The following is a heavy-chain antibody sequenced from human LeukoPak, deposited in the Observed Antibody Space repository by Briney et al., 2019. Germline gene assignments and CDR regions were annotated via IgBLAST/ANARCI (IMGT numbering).Heavy chain of an antibody. CDR1: GFTFSSYW. CDR2: IKQDGSEK. CDR3: ARAGSGWFPDAFDI. J-gene: IGHJ3*02. D-gene: IGHD6-19*01. V-gene: IGHV3-7*01. Sequence: GGSLRLSCAASGFTFSSYWMSWVRQAPGKGLEWVANIKQDGSEKYYVDSVKGRFTISRDNAKNSLYLQMNSLRAEVTAVYYCARAGSGWFPDAFDIWGQGTMVTVSS.